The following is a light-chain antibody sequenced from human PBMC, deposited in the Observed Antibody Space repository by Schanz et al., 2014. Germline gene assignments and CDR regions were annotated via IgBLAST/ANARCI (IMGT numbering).Light chain of an antibody. CDR2: GAS. CDR3: HQYGSSPYT. CDR1: QSVSNN. Sequence: EIVMTQSPATLSLSPGEGAALSCRASQSVSNNLAWYQQKPGQAPRLLIYGASSRATGILDRFSGSGSGTDFTLTISRLEPEDLAVYYCHQYGSSPYTFGQGTKLEIK. J-gene: IGKJ2*01. V-gene: IGKV3-20*01.